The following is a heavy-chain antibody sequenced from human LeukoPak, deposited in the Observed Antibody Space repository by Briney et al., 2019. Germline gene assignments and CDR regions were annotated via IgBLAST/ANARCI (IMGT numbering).Heavy chain of an antibody. CDR3: ARDPSNTSGWKTWFDP. J-gene: IGHJ5*02. D-gene: IGHD6-19*01. V-gene: IGHV1-18*01. Sequence: ASVKVSCKASGYTFTSYGISWVRQAPGQGLEWMGWISPYNGNTNYAQNLQGRVTLTTYTSTTTAYLELRSLTSDDTAVYYCARDPSNTSGWKTWFDPWGQGTLVTVSS. CDR2: ISPYNGNT. CDR1: GYTFTSYG.